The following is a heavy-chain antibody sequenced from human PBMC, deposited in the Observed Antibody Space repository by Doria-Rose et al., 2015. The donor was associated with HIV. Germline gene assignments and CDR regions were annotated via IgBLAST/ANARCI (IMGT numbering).Heavy chain of an antibody. CDR3: ARIKSSRWYHKYYYDF. CDR1: GVSLSSPGMG. CDR2: MFSDDER. D-gene: IGHD6-13*01. V-gene: IGHV2-26*01. Sequence: QITLKESGPVLVKPTETLTLTCTVSGVSLSSPGMGVSRIRQPPGKALEWLANMFSDDERAYKTSPKSRLTISRGTSKSQVVLTMTDMDPVDTATYYCARIKSSRWYHKYYYDFWGQGTLVIVSA. J-gene: IGHJ4*02.